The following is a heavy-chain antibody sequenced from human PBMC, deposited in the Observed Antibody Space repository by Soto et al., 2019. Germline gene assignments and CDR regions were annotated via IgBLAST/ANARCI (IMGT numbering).Heavy chain of an antibody. D-gene: IGHD3-16*01. CDR1: GGSISSYY. CDR2: IYYSGST. J-gene: IGHJ4*02. V-gene: IGHV4-59*08. Sequence: QVQLQESGPGLVKPSETLSLTCTVSGGSISSYYWSWIRQPPGKGLEWIGYIYYSGSTNYNPSLKRRVTISVATSKTPSSLKLSSVTAAGTAVYYCARRWGTTIDYGGQGTLVTVSS. CDR3: ARRWGTTIDY.